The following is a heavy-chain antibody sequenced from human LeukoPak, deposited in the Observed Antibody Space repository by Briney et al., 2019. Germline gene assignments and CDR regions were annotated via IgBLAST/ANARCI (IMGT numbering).Heavy chain of an antibody. V-gene: IGHV3-23*01. Sequence: PGGSLRLSCAASGFTFSSDAMSWVRQAPGKGLEWVSAISGSGGSTYYADSVKGRFTISRDNSKNTLYLQMNSLRAEDTAVYYCAKGAASYYYDSSGYPIWGQGTMVTVSS. D-gene: IGHD3-22*01. J-gene: IGHJ3*02. CDR3: AKGAASYYYDSSGYPI. CDR1: GFTFSSDA. CDR2: ISGSGGST.